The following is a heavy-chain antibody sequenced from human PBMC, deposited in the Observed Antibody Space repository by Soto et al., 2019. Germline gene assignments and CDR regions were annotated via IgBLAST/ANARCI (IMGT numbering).Heavy chain of an antibody. CDR2: MNPNSGNT. CDR3: ARGKRPQLWFSRMYYYGMDV. D-gene: IGHD5-18*01. J-gene: IGHJ6*02. V-gene: IGHV1-8*01. CDR1: GYTFTSYD. Sequence: ASVKVSCKASGYTFTSYDINWVRQATGQGLEWMGWMNPNSGNTGYAQKFQGRVTMTRNTSISTAYMGLSSLRSEDTAVYYCARGKRPQLWFSRMYYYGMDVWGQGTTVTVSS.